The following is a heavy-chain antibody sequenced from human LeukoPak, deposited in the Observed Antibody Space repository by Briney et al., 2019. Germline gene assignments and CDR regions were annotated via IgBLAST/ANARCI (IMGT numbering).Heavy chain of an antibody. J-gene: IGHJ6*03. D-gene: IGHD2-2*01. CDR2: ISGSGDRT. V-gene: IGHV3-23*01. CDR1: GFTFSSYA. Sequence: GGPLRLSCAASGFTFSSYAMTWVRQAPGKGLEWVSSISGSGDRTYHADSVKGRFTISRDNSKNTLYLQMDTLRAEDTAVYYCAKVLGPVARGYMDVWGKGTPVTVSS. CDR3: AKVLGPVARGYMDV.